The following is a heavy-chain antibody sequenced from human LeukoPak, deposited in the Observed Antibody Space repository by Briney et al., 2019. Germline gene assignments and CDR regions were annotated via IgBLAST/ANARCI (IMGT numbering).Heavy chain of an antibody. V-gene: IGHV4-59*01. D-gene: IGHD5-12*01. J-gene: IGHJ3*02. CDR2: INHNGNT. Sequence: PSETLSLTCTVSGGSISDYYWNWIRQPPGKGLEWIGYINHNGNTKYNPSLKSRVSISSDTSKNNFSLRLSSVTAADTAVYYCAADYRDAFDIWGQGTMVTVSS. CDR1: GGSISDYY. CDR3: AADYRDAFDI.